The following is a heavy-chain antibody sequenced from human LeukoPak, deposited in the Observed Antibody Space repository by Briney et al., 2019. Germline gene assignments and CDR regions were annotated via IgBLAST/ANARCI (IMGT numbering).Heavy chain of an antibody. CDR3: ARDRNYYDSSGYYGY. Sequence: ASVKVSCKASGYTFTGYYMHWVRQAPGQGLEWMGWINPNSGGTNYAQKFQGRVTMTRDTSISTAYMELSRLRSDDTAVYYCARDRNYYDSSGYYGYWGRGTLVTVSS. D-gene: IGHD3-22*01. CDR1: GYTFTGYY. CDR2: INPNSGGT. V-gene: IGHV1-2*02. J-gene: IGHJ4*02.